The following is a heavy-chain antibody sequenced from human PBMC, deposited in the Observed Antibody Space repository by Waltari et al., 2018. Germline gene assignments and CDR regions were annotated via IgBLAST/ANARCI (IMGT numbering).Heavy chain of an antibody. V-gene: IGHV3-53*01. CDR2: TFGGGNT. CDR1: GFTVSTKY. CDR3: TRHNYYGSGSYYFDY. J-gene: IGHJ4*02. Sequence: EVQLVESGGGLIQPGGSLRLSCAASGFTVSTKYMSWVRQAPGKGLEGVAVTFGGGNTYYGNSVKGRFTISRDNSENTLSLQMNSLRADDTAVYYCTRHNYYGSGSYYFDYWGQGTLVTVSS. D-gene: IGHD3-10*01.